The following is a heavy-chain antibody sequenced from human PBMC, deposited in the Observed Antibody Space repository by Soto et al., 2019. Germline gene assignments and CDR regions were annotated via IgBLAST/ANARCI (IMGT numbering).Heavy chain of an antibody. CDR1: GGSISSYY. CDR2: ISYSGST. CDR3: ARGRGDTAMAWYY. Sequence: PSETLSLTCTVSGGSISSYYWSWLRQSPGKGLEWIGYISYSGSTKYNPSLKSRVTISVDTSKNQFSLKLSSVTAADTAVYYCARGRGDTAMAWYYWGQGTLVTVSS. V-gene: IGHV4-59*01. J-gene: IGHJ4*02. D-gene: IGHD5-18*01.